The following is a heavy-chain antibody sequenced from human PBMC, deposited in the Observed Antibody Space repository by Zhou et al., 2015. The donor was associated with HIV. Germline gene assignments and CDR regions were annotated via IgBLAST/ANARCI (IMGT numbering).Heavy chain of an antibody. V-gene: IGHV1-69*01. Sequence: QVQLVQSGAEVKRPGSSVKVSCKASGGTFSSYGVIWVRQAPGQGLEWMADFLPTFGTANLAKNVQARITVTADASAGAAYMELRSLTSEDTAVYYCARKGLHYASGTDYTRGAFDVWGQGTMVTVSS. CDR3: ARKGLHYASGTDYTRGAFDV. J-gene: IGHJ3*01. D-gene: IGHD3-10*01. CDR1: GGTFSSYG. CDR2: FLPTFGTA.